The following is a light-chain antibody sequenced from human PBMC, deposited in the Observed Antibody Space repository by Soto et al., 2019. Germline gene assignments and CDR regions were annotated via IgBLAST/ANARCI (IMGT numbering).Light chain of an antibody. V-gene: IGKV1-5*01. Sequence: RMTQSPSTLSASVGDRVTITCRASQSISSWLAWYQQKPGKAPKLLIYDASSLESGVPSRFSGSGSGTEFTLTISSLQPDDFATYYCQHYNSYSEAFGQGTKV. CDR1: QSISSW. CDR2: DAS. CDR3: QHYNSYSEA. J-gene: IGKJ1*01.